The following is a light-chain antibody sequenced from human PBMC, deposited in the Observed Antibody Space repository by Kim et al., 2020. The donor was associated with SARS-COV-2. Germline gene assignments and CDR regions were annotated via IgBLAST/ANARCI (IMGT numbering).Light chain of an antibody. CDR3: SSYTSTGNSHVL. Sequence: QSVLTQPASMSASPGQSITISCTGTSGDIGGYNYVSWYQQHPGKAAKVIIYDVSNRPSGVSNRFSGSKSDNTASLTISGLQAEDEADYYCSSYTSTGNSHVLFGGGTQLTVL. J-gene: IGLJ2*01. CDR2: DVS. CDR1: SGDIGGYNY. V-gene: IGLV2-14*03.